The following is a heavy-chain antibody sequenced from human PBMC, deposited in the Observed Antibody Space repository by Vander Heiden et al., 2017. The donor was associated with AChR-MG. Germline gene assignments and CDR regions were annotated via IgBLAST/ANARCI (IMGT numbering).Heavy chain of an antibody. D-gene: IGHD6-19*01. J-gene: IGHJ4*02. Sequence: QVQLVESGGGVVQPGRSLRLSCAASGFTFSSYAMHWVRQAPGKGLEWVAVISYDGSNKYDADSVKGRFTISRDNSKNTLYMKMKSLRAEDTAVYDGARLTVAGTTYWGQGTLVTVSS. CDR2: ISYDGSNK. CDR3: ARLTVAGTTY. CDR1: GFTFSSYA. V-gene: IGHV3-30-3*01.